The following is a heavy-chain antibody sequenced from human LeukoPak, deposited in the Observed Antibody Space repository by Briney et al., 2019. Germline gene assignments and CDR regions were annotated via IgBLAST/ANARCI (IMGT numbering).Heavy chain of an antibody. CDR2: IYYSGDT. V-gene: IGHV4-59*08. D-gene: IGHD2-15*01. CDR1: GGSISSYY. CDR3: ARHPFATPFDH. Sequence: PSETLSLTCTVSGGSISSYYWSWIRQPPGKGLEWIGYIYYSGDTNYNPSLKGRVTMSLDTSKDQVSLRLTSVTAADTAVYFCARHPFATPFDHWGRGTLVTVSS. J-gene: IGHJ4*02.